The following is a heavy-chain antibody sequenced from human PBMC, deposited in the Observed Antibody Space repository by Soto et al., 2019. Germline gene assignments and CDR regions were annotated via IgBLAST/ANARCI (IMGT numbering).Heavy chain of an antibody. V-gene: IGHV3-74*01. J-gene: IGHJ4*02. CDR1: GLTFSSYW. CDR3: AVSDTVTTDY. Sequence: EVQLVESGGGLVQPGGSLRLSCAASGLTFSSYWMHWVRQAPGKGLLWVSRINSDGSSTSYADSVKGRITISRDNARITLYLQMNSLRAEDTAVYSCAVSDTVTTDYWGQGTLVTVCS. D-gene: IGHD4-17*01. CDR2: INSDGSST.